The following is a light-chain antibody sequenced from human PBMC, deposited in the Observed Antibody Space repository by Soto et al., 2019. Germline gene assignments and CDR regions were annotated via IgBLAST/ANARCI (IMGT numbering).Light chain of an antibody. CDR2: DVS. J-gene: IGLJ1*01. V-gene: IGLV2-14*01. CDR3: SSYTSSSTLGV. Sequence: QSALTQPASVSGSPGQSITISCTGTSSDVGGYNYVSWYQQHPGKAPKLMIYDVSNRPSGVSNRFSGSKSGNTASLTISGLQAEDDADYYCSSYTSSSTLGVFGTGTKLTVL. CDR1: SSDVGGYNY.